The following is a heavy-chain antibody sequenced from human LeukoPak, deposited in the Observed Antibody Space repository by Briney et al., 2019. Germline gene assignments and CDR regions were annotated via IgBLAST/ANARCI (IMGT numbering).Heavy chain of an antibody. D-gene: IGHD6-13*01. CDR1: GFTFSSYA. CDR3: AKDAAGLDYYYYGMDV. V-gene: IGHV3-23*01. Sequence: PGGSLRLSCAASGFTFSSYAMSWVRQAPGKGLGWVSAISGSGGSTYYADSVKGRFTISRDNSKNTLYLQMNSLRAEDTAVYYCAKDAAGLDYYYYGMDVWGQGTTVTVSS. CDR2: ISGSGGST. J-gene: IGHJ6*02.